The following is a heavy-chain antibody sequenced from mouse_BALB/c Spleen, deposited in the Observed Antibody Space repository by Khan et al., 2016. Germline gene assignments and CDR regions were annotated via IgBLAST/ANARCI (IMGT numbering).Heavy chain of an antibody. CDR3: ARDSWGYYAMDY. D-gene: IGHD2-12*01. J-gene: IGHJ4*01. Sequence: QMQLEESGPGLVAPSQSLSITCTVSGFSIIAYGVNWVRQPPGKGLEWLGMIWGDGSTDYNSALKSRLNITKDNSKSQVFLKMNSLQTDDTAKYYCARDSWGYYAMDYWGQGTSVTVSS. CDR1: GFSIIAYG. CDR2: IWGDGST. V-gene: IGHV2-6-7*01.